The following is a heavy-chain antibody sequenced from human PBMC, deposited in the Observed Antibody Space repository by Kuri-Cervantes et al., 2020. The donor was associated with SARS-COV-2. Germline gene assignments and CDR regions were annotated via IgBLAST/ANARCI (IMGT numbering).Heavy chain of an antibody. CDR1: AYMFTDYY. Sequence: ASVKVSCKASAYMFTDYYIHWVRQAPGQGLEWMGWINTNTGNPTYAQGFTGRFVFSLDTSVSTACLQISSLKAEDTAVYYCARVEGGSGPYYYYGMDVWGQGTTVTVSS. CDR3: ARVEGGSGPYYYYGMDV. D-gene: IGHD1-14*01. V-gene: IGHV7-4-1*02. J-gene: IGHJ6*02. CDR2: INTNTGNP.